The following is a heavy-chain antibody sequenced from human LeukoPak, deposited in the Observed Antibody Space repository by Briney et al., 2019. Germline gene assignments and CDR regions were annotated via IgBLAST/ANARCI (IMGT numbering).Heavy chain of an antibody. CDR2: IYWDDDK. J-gene: IGHJ3*02. V-gene: IGHV2-5*02. D-gene: IGHD6-13*01. CDR1: GFSLSTSGVG. CDR3: AHSVGSSWYRRNGAFDI. Sequence: ESGPTLVNPTQTLTLTCTFSGFSLSTSGVGVGWIRQPPGKSLEWLALIYWDDDKRNSPSLKSRLTITKDTSKNQVDLTMTNMDPVDTATYYCAHSVGSSWYRRNGAFDIWGQGTMVTVTS.